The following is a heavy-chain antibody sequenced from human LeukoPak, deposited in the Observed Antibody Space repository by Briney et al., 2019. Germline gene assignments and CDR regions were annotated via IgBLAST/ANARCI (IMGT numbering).Heavy chain of an antibody. CDR2: IFYSGST. CDR3: ARVDYGDYDFDY. V-gene: IGHV4-59*08. CDR1: GGSISSYY. D-gene: IGHD4-17*01. Sequence: PSETLSLTCTVSGGSISSYYWSWIRQPPGKGLEWIGYIFYSGSTYYNPSLKSRVTISVDTSKNQFSLNLSSVTAADTAVYYCARVDYGDYDFDYWGQGTLVTVSS. J-gene: IGHJ4*02.